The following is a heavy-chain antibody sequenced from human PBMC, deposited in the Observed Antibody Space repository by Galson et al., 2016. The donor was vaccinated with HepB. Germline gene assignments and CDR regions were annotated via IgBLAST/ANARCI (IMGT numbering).Heavy chain of an antibody. J-gene: IGHJ3*02. CDR2: IDSDDDK. Sequence: PALVKPTQTLTLTCTFSGFSLSTSGMCVSWIRQPPRTALEWLALIDSDDDKYYTTSLKTRLAISKGTSKNQVVLTMTNMDPLDTGTYYCARMNWGGNYYIGAFDIWGQGTMVTVSS. V-gene: IGHV2-70*13. CDR1: GFSLSTSGMC. CDR3: ARMNWGGNYYIGAFDI. D-gene: IGHD1-26*01.